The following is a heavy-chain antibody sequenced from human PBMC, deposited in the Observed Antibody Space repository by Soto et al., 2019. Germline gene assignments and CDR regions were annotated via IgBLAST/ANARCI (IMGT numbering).Heavy chain of an antibody. CDR3: ASLHSEYYQH. CDR2: IYSSGSA. J-gene: IGHJ1*01. V-gene: IGHV4-59*08. Sequence: PSETLSLTCSVSGGSISINYWSWIRQPPGKGLEWIGYIYSSGSANYNPSLKSRVTMSVDTSKNQFSLKMSSVTAADTAVYYCASLHSEYYQHCGQGTLVTVSA. CDR1: GGSISINY.